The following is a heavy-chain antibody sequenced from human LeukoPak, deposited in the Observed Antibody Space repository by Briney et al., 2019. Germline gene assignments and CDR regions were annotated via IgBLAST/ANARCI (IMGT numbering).Heavy chain of an antibody. Sequence: GASVKVSCKVSGDTFTELSMHWVRQAPGKGLERMGGFEPEDGQTMYAQKFQDRLTMTEDTSTDTGYMELSSLRSEDTAVYYCATGRPGSLLDYWGQGSLVTVSS. CDR3: ATGRPGSLLDY. D-gene: IGHD1-1*01. CDR2: FEPEDGQT. V-gene: IGHV1-24*01. CDR1: GDTFTELS. J-gene: IGHJ4*02.